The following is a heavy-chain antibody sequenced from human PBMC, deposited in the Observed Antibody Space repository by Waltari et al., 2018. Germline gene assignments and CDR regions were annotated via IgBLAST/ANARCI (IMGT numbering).Heavy chain of an antibody. CDR1: RYTLPELS. CDR2: VDPEDGET. D-gene: IGHD3-10*01. CDR3: ATVKGIILWFGRGLDP. J-gene: IGHJ5*02. Sequence: QLQLVQSGAEVKKPVASVKSSCQVPRYTLPELSMPGVRPAPGKGLEWMGGVDPEDGETIYAQKFQGRVTMTEDTSTDTAYMELSSLRSEDTAVYYCATVKGIILWFGRGLDPWGQGTLVTVSS. V-gene: IGHV1-24*01.